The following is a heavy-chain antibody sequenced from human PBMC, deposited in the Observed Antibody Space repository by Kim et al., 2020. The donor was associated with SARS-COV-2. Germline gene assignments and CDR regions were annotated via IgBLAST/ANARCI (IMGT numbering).Heavy chain of an antibody. Sequence: SVKVSCKASGGTFSSYAISWVRQAPGQGREWMGRIIPILGIANYAQKFQGRVTITADKSTSTAYMELSSLRSEDTAVYYCARGLWFGELSDYYGMDVWGQGTTVTVSS. CDR3: ARGLWFGELSDYYGMDV. CDR1: GGTFSSYA. D-gene: IGHD3-10*01. CDR2: IIPILGIA. V-gene: IGHV1-69*04. J-gene: IGHJ6*02.